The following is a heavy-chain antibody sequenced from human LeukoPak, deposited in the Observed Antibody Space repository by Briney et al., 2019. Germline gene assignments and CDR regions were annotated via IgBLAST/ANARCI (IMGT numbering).Heavy chain of an antibody. V-gene: IGHV4-34*01. CDR1: GGSFSVHY. CDR2: INQSGST. J-gene: IGHJ3*02. CDR3: ARGRRDGYNRPNDAFDI. D-gene: IGHD5-24*01. Sequence: SETLSLTCAVSGGSFSVHYWSWIRQPPGKELEWIGEINQSGSTTYNPSLKSRVTLSVDTSKNQFSLTLSSVTAADTAVYYCARGRRDGYNRPNDAFDIWGQGTMVTVSS.